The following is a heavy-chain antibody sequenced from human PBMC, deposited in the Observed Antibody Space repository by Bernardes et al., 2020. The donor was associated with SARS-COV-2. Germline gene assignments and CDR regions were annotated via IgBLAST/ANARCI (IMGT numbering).Heavy chain of an antibody. D-gene: IGHD6-19*01. CDR2: IKSKAHGGTT. J-gene: IGHJ4*02. CDR3: TAGDRSGWYGGGDH. CDR1: GFTFSNAW. Sequence: GGSLRLSCAASGFTFSNAWMNWVRQAPGKGLEWVGRIKSKAHGGTTDYAAPVKGRFTISRDDSKNTLYLQMNSLKIEDTAVYYCTAGDRSGWYGGGDHWGQGTLVTVSS. V-gene: IGHV3-15*07.